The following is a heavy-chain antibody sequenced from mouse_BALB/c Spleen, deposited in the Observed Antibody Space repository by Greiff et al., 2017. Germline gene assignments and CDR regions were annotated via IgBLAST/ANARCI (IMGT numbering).Heavy chain of an antibody. CDR1: GFSLTSYG. Sequence: QVQLKESGPGLVQPSQSLSITCTVSGFSLTSYGVHWVRQSPGKGLEWLGVIWSGGSTDYNAAFISRLSISKDNSKSQVFFKMNSLQANDTAIYYCARNGGNSLCAYWGQGTLVTVSA. CDR3: ARNGGNSLCAY. J-gene: IGHJ3*01. CDR2: IWSGGST. D-gene: IGHD2-1*01. V-gene: IGHV2-2*02.